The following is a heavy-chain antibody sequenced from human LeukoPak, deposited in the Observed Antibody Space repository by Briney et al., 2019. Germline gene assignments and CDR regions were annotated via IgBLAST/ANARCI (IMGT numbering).Heavy chain of an antibody. V-gene: IGHV1-24*01. CDR3: ATVGWLRYYFDY. Sequence: ASVKVSCKVSGYTLTELSMHWVRQAPGKGLEWMGGFEPEDGETIYAQKFQGRVTMTEDTSTDTAYMELSSLRSEDTAVYYCATVGWLRYYFDYWGQGTLVTVSS. CDR2: FEPEDGET. J-gene: IGHJ4*02. D-gene: IGHD5-12*01. CDR1: GYTLTELS.